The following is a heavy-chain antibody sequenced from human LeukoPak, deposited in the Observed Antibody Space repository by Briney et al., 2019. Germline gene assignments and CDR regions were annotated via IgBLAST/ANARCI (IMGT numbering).Heavy chain of an antibody. CDR3: ARSRWTAPVRLIWFDP. D-gene: IGHD4-23*01. CDR2: INHSGST. V-gene: IGHV4-34*01. J-gene: IGHJ5*02. Sequence: PSETLSLTCAVYGGSFNGYYWSWIRQPPGKGLEWIGEINHSGSTNYNPSLKSRVTISVDTSKNQFSLKLSSVTAADTAVYYCARSRWTAPVRLIWFDPWGQGTLVTVSS. CDR1: GGSFNGYY.